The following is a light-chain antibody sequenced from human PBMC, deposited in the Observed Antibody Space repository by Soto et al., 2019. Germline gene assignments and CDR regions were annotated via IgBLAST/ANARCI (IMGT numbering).Light chain of an antibody. V-gene: IGLV2-14*03. CDR2: DVN. J-gene: IGLJ2*01. CDR1: RSDIGAYNF. Sequence: QSVLTQPASVSGSPGQSITISCTGTRSDIGAYNFVSWYRQHPGEVPKLMLYDVNVRPSGVSNRFSGSKSGNTASLTISGLQAEDEADYYCTSWTTSTTMIFGGGTKVTVL. CDR3: TSWTTSTTMI.